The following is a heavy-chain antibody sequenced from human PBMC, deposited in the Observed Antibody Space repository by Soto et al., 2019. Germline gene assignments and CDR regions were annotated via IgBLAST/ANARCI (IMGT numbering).Heavy chain of an antibody. Sequence: QVQLVQSGAEETKPGTSVMVSCRTSGYTFTSYAMHWVRQAPGQRLEWMGWINAGNGNTEYSQKFQGRVSITRDTSASTAYMGLSSLRSEDTAVYYCARGGGVCLGTSCYNRGFDPWGQGTLVTVSS. V-gene: IGHV1-3*05. D-gene: IGHD2-2*02. J-gene: IGHJ5*02. CDR2: INAGNGNT. CDR1: GYTFTSYA. CDR3: ARGGGVCLGTSCYNRGFDP.